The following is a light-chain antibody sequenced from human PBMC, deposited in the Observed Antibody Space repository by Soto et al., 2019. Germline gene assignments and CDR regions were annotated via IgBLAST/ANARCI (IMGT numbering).Light chain of an antibody. CDR2: GAS. CDR1: QSVSSSY. Sequence: EIVLTQSPGTLSLSPGERATLSCRASQSVSSSYLAWYQQKPGQAPRLLIYGASSRATGIPDRFSGSWSGTYFTLTSSRLEPEDFAVYYCQQYGSSPLWTFGQGTKVDIK. CDR3: QQYGSSPLWT. V-gene: IGKV3-20*01. J-gene: IGKJ1*01.